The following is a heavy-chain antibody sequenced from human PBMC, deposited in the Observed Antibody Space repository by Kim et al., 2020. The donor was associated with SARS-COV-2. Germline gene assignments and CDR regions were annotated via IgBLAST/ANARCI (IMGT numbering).Heavy chain of an antibody. J-gene: IGHJ4*02. CDR2: SAK. V-gene: IGHV3-73*01. CDR3: TRQGNSSSW. Sequence: SAKAYAASVKGRFTISRDDSKNPEYLQMNSLKTEDTAVYYCTRQGNSSSWWGQGTLVTVSS. D-gene: IGHD6-13*01.